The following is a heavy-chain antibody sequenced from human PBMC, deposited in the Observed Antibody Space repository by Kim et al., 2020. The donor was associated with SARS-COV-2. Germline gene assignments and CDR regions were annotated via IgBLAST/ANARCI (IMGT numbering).Heavy chain of an antibody. CDR3: ARVLRGWFDI. Sequence: YNPSLASRVTIARDPSKNQFSLKLASVTAADTAVYYCARVLRGWFDIWGRGTLVTVSS. D-gene: IGHD6-19*01. V-gene: IGHV4-59*01. J-gene: IGHJ1*01.